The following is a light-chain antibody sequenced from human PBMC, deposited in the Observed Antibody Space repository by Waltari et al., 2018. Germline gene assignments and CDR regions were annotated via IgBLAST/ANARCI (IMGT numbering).Light chain of an antibody. V-gene: IGLV2-14*03. Sequence: QSALTQPASVSGSPGQSITIPCTGSSNDIGSSNSVFWYQQHPGQAPTLIISDVRNRPSGVSDRFSGSKSGNTASLAISGLQTEDEADYYCSAYTGRATRLFGGGTRVTVL. J-gene: IGLJ3*02. CDR2: DVR. CDR1: SNDIGSSNS. CDR3: SAYTGRATRL.